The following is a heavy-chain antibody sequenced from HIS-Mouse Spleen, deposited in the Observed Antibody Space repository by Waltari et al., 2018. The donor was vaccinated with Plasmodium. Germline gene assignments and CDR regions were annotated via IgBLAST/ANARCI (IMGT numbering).Heavy chain of an antibody. Sequence: QVQLQQWGAGLLKPSETLSLTCAVYGGSFSGYYWSWIRQPPGKGLERIGESNHKGSTKQNPALKSRVTISVDTSKNQFSLKLRSVTAADTAVYYCARGVGYCSGGSCDHYFDYWGQGTLVTVSS. CDR1: GGSFSGYY. D-gene: IGHD2-15*01. CDR3: ARGVGYCSGGSCDHYFDY. V-gene: IGHV4-34*01. J-gene: IGHJ4*02. CDR2: SNHKGST.